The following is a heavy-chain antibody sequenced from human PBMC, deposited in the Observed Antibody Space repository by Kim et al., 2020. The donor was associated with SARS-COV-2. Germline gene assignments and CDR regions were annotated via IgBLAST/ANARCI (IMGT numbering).Heavy chain of an antibody. V-gene: IGHV3-23*01. CDR1: GFTFSSFA. CDR3: SEGGENYDCSS. Sequence: GGSLRLSCSASGFTFSSFAMIWVRQAPGKGLEWVSGISGSGGRTYSADSVQGRFTISRDNSKKTLYLQMNSLRVEDTAVYYCSEGGENYDCSSWGQGTQVTGSP. J-gene: IGHJ4*02. D-gene: IGHD3-22*01. CDR2: ISGSGGRT.